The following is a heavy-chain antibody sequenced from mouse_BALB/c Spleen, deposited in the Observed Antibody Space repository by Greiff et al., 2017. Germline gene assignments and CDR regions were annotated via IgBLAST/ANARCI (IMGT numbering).Heavy chain of an antibody. CDR1: GYTFTSYW. V-gene: IGHV1-5*01. J-gene: IGHJ2*01. CDR3: TSAYYRYYFDY. Sequence: VQLKQSGTVLARPGASVKMSCKASGYTFTSYWMHWVKQRPGQGLEWIGAIYPGNSDTSYNQKFKGKAKLTAVTSTSTAYMELSSLTNEDSAVYYCTSAYYRYYFDYWGQGTTLTVSS. CDR2: IYPGNSDT. D-gene: IGHD2-14*01.